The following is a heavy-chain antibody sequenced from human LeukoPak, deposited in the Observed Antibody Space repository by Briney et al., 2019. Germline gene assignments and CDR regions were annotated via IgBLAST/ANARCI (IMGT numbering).Heavy chain of an antibody. Sequence: SVKVSCKASGGTLSSYAISWVRQAPGQGLEWMGRIILIFGIANYAQKFQGRVTITADKSTSTAYMELSSLRSEDTAVYYCARAGSGDYYYYGMDVWGQGTTVTVSS. J-gene: IGHJ6*02. V-gene: IGHV1-69*04. CDR2: IILIFGIA. CDR1: GGTLSSYA. D-gene: IGHD3-10*01. CDR3: ARAGSGDYYYYGMDV.